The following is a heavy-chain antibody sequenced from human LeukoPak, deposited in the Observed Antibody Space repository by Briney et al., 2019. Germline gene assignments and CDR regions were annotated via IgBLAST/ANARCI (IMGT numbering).Heavy chain of an antibody. J-gene: IGHJ4*02. D-gene: IGHD6-19*01. CDR3: ARGIGQWLAFDY. Sequence: SETLSLTCTVSGGSVNIGSYYWSWIRQPPGKGLEWIGHIYYSGNTNYNPSLKSRVTISVGTSKNQFSLKLNSVTAADTAVYYCARGIGQWLAFDYWGQGTPVTVSS. CDR1: GGSVNIGSYY. V-gene: IGHV4-61*01. CDR2: IYYSGNT.